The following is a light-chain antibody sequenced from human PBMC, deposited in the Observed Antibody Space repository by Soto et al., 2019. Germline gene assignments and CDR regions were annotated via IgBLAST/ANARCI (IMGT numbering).Light chain of an antibody. V-gene: IGKV3-20*01. CDR3: KQDAHPPIS. Sequence: EIVLTQSPGSLSLSPGERATLSCRASQSVTSNFLAWYQQKPGQPPRLLIYDASNRATAIPDRFSGSGSGTVFTLTVSRLEPEDFAVFYCKQDAHPPISFGQGTRLE. CDR1: QSVTSNF. J-gene: IGKJ5*01. CDR2: DAS.